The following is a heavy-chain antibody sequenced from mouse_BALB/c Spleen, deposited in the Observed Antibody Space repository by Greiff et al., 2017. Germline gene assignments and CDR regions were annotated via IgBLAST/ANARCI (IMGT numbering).Heavy chain of an antibody. CDR3: ARRHYYGYFAY. J-gene: IGHJ3*01. V-gene: IGHV5-12-1*01. D-gene: IGHD1-2*01. CDR2: ISSGGGST. CDR1: GFAFSSYD. Sequence: DVKLVESGGGLVKPGGSLKLSCAASGFAFSSYDMSWVRQTPEKRLEWVAYISSGGGSTYYPDTVKGRFTISRDNAKNTLYLQMSSLKSEDTAMYYCARRHYYGYFAYWGQGTLVTVSA.